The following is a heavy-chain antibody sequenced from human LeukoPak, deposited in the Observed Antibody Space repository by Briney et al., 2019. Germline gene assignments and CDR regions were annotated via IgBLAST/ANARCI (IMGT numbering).Heavy chain of an antibody. V-gene: IGHV4-39*07. J-gene: IGHJ4*02. Sequence: SETLSLTCTVSGVSISSSSYYWGWIRQPPGKGLEWIGSIYYSGSTYYNPSLKSRVTISVDTSKNHFSLQLGSVTAADAAVYYCARTRDADFGELLLSGGQAALVTASS. CDR1: GVSISSSSYY. D-gene: IGHD3-10*01. CDR3: ARTRDADFGELLLS. CDR2: IYYSGST.